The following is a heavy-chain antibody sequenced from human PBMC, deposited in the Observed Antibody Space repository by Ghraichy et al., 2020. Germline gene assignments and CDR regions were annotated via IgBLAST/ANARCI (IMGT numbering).Heavy chain of an antibody. D-gene: IGHD5-18*01. V-gene: IGHV3-11*04. CDR1: GFIFTNYY. CDR2: LDSSGRTI. J-gene: IGHJ4*02. Sequence: SCAASGFIFTNYYMSWVRQAPGKGLEWISYLDSSGRTIYYADSVKGRFTTSRDNAKDSVYLQMNSLRAEDTAVYYCGRGGYIYGSNPVDYWGQGTQVTVSS. CDR3: GRGGYIYGSNPVDY.